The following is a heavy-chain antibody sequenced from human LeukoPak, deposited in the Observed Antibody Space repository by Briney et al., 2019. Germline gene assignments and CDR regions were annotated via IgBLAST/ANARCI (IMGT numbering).Heavy chain of an antibody. CDR3: ASSRSYDWDNWFDP. CDR1: GYTFTSYG. D-gene: IGHD3-9*01. J-gene: IGHJ5*02. CDR2: ISAYNGNT. Sequence: SVKVSCKASGYTFTSYGISWVRQAPGQGLEWMGWISAYNGNTNYAQKLQGRVTMTTDTSTSTAYMEPRSLRSDDTAVYYCASSRSYDWDNWFDPWGQGTLVTVSS. V-gene: IGHV1-18*01.